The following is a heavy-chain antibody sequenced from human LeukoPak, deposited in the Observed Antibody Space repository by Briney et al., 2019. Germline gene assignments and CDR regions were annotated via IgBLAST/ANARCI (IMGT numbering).Heavy chain of an antibody. Sequence: ASVKVSCKASGGTFSSYAISWVRQAPGQGLEWMGWISAYNGNTNYAQKLQGRVTMTTDTSTSTAYMELRSLRSDDTAVYYCARVSDDYSKSFDYWGQGTLVTVSS. CDR2: ISAYNGNT. V-gene: IGHV1-18*01. CDR1: GGTFSSYA. D-gene: IGHD4-11*01. CDR3: ARVSDDYSKSFDY. J-gene: IGHJ4*02.